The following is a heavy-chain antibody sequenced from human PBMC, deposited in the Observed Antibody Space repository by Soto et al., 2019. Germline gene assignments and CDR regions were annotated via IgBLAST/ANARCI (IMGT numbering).Heavy chain of an antibody. V-gene: IGHV1-18*01. Sequence: QGQLVQSGADVKKPGASVKVSCKASGYTFTRYGISWVRQAPGQGLEWMGWISGYNGDTNYAQKFQGRVTMTVDTSTTTAFMELTSLTSDDRAVYYCAKNGQPPYYYYGMDVWGQGTTVTVSS. CDR2: ISGYNGDT. CDR1: GYTFTRYG. CDR3: AKNGQPPYYYYGMDV. D-gene: IGHD2-8*01. J-gene: IGHJ6*02.